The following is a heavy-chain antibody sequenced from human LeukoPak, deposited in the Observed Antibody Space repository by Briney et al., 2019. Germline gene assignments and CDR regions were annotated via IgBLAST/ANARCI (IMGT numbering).Heavy chain of an antibody. V-gene: IGHV1-2*02. CDR3: ARYIAARPYYYYYGMDV. Sequence: ASVKVSCKASGYTFTGYYMHWVRQAPGQGLEWMGWINPNSGGTNYAQKFQGRVTMTRDTSTSTAYMELRSLRSDDTAVYYCARYIAARPYYYYYGMDVWGQGTTVTVSS. J-gene: IGHJ6*02. D-gene: IGHD6-6*01. CDR2: INPNSGGT. CDR1: GYTFTGYY.